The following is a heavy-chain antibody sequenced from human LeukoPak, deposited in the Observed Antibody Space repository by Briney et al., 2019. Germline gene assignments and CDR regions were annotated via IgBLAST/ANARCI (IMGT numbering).Heavy chain of an antibody. CDR2: ISSDGYSI. D-gene: IGHD6-19*01. V-gene: IGHV3-74*01. CDR3: ARGGVAGGMDV. J-gene: IGHJ6*02. CDR1: GFTFSSYW. Sequence: GGSLRLSCAVSGFTFSSYWMHWVRQVPGEGLMWVSRISSDGYSIGYADSVKGRFTISRDNAKNTLLLQVNSLRAEDTAVYYCARGGVAGGMDVWGQGTTVTVSS.